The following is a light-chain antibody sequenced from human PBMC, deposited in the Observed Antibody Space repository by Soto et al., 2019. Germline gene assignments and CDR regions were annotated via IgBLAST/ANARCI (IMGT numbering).Light chain of an antibody. CDR1: SSDIGAYDY. CDR3: FSFTTTSTHV. V-gene: IGLV2-14*01. Sequence: QSALTQPASVSGSPGQSITISCTGTSSDIGAYDYVSWFQQHPGKAPKLMISEVNNRPSGVSNRFSGSKSGNTAYLTISGLQVEDEADYFCFSFTTTSTHVLGNGTKVTVL. CDR2: EVN. J-gene: IGLJ1*01.